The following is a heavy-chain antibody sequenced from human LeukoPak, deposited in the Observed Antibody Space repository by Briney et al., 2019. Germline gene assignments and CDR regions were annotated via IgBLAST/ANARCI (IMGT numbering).Heavy chain of an antibody. D-gene: IGHD4-17*01. V-gene: IGHV3-9*01. CDR3: AKERGYGDYVFDY. CDR2: ISWNSGYI. CDR1: GFTFDDYA. J-gene: IGHJ4*02. Sequence: GGSLRLSCAASGFTFDDYAMHWVRQAPGKGLEWVSGISWNSGYIGYADSVKGRFTISRDNAKNSLYLQMNSLRAEDTAFYYCAKERGYGDYVFDYWGQGTLVTVSS.